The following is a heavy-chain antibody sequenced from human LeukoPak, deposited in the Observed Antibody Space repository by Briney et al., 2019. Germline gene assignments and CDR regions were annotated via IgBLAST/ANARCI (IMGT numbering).Heavy chain of an antibody. CDR3: ATDLLYSRGSYSAS. D-gene: IGHD6-19*01. Sequence: PSETLSLTCAVPGYSTSSGSSWGWIRQPPGKGREWRGSIDQSGSTYYNSSFKRRVTISLDTSNSHFSQKLSSVTAADTAAYYSATDLLYSRGSYSASWGQGTLVTVSS. CDR2: IDQSGST. V-gene: IGHV4-38-2*02. CDR1: GYSTSSGSS. J-gene: IGHJ4*02.